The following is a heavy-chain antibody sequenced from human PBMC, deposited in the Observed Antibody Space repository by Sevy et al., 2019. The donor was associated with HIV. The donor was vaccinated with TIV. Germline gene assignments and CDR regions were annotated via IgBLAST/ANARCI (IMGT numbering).Heavy chain of an antibody. CDR1: GYSISSDYY. CDR3: ARAIGTQVAGLYYFDY. CDR2: IYHSGYS. J-gene: IGHJ4*02. V-gene: IGHV4-38-2*01. D-gene: IGHD6-19*01. Sequence: TLSLTCAVSGYSISSDYYWGWIRQPPGKGLEWIGSIYHSGYSYYNPSLKSRVTISVDTSKNQFSLKLSSVTAADTAVYYCARAIGTQVAGLYYFDYWGQGTLVTVSS.